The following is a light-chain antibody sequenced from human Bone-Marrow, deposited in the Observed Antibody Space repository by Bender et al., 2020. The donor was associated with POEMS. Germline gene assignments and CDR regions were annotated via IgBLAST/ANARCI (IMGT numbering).Light chain of an antibody. CDR1: SSDIGNYNY. Sequence: QSALTQPASVSGSPGQSITISCTGTSSDIGNYNYVSCFQHHPGKAPKLIVYDVSNRPSGVSLRFSGFKSDNTASLIISGLQSEDEADYYCCSYTTRHTWVFGGGTKLTVL. CDR3: CSYTTRHTWV. J-gene: IGLJ3*02. V-gene: IGLV2-14*03. CDR2: DVS.